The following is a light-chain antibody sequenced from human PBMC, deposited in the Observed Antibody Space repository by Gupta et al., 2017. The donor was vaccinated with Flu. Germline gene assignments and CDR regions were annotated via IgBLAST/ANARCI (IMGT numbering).Light chain of an antibody. Sequence: QSALTQPASVSGSPGQSITISCTGTSRDVGGYNYVSWYQQHPGKAPKLMTYDVSNMPSGVSNRFSCSKACNTASPNTSGLKAEEEADYSCRSYKSSSTRWVFGTGTKLTVL. CDR2: DVS. CDR3: RSYKSSSTRWV. J-gene: IGLJ3*02. CDR1: SRDVGGYNY. V-gene: IGLV2-14*01.